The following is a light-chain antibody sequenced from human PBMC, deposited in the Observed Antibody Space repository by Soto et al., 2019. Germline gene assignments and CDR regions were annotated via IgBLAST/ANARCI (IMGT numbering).Light chain of an antibody. J-gene: IGKJ4*01. CDR2: DAS. CDR1: QSVSSY. CDR3: QRRRDWPIT. V-gene: IGKV3-11*01. Sequence: EIVLTQSPATLSLSPGERATLSCRASQSVSSYLAWYQQKPGQAPRLLIYDASNRATGIPARFSGSGSGTDCTLTISILEPEDFAVYYCQRRRDWPITFGGGTKVEIK.